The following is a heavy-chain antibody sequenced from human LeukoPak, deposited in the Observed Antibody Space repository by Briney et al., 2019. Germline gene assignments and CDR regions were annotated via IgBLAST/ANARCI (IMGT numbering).Heavy chain of an antibody. V-gene: IGHV4-39*01. CDR3: ARGLPDSSGRGYFDF. J-gene: IGHJ4*02. CDR2: IYYSGDT. Sequence: SETLSLTCTVSGVSISNGGYYWGWIRQPPGKGLEWIGTIYYSGDTYYTPPLKSRVTISVDTSKNQFSLKLTSVTAADTAVYHCARGLPDSSGRGYFDFWGQGTLVTVSS. D-gene: IGHD6-19*01. CDR1: GVSISNGGYY.